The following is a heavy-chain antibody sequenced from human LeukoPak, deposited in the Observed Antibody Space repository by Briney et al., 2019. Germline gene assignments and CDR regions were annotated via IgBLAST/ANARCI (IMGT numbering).Heavy chain of an antibody. Sequence: GGSLRLSCAASGFTVSNNFMSWVRQAPGKGLEWVSVIYTSGSTYYADSVKGRFTISRDNSKNTPDLQMNSLRAEDTAVYYCARDPYPGVHDSWGQGTLVTVSS. V-gene: IGHV3-53*01. CDR3: ARDPYPGVHDS. J-gene: IGHJ4*02. D-gene: IGHD2-2*01. CDR2: IYTSGST. CDR1: GFTVSNNF.